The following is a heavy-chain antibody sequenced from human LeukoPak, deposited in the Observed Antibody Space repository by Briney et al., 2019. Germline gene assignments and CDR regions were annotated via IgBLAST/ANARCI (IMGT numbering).Heavy chain of an antibody. D-gene: IGHD2-21*02. CDR3: ARGRQHIVVVAADRGWFDP. Sequence: SQSLSPTCAVYGGSFSGFYWSWIRQPPGNGLGWIGEINHSGSTNYNPSPKSGVTISVDTSKNQYSLTLSSVTAADTAVYYCARGRQHIVVVAADRGWFDPWGQGTLVTVSS. V-gene: IGHV4-34*01. J-gene: IGHJ5*02. CDR1: GGSFSGFY. CDR2: INHSGST.